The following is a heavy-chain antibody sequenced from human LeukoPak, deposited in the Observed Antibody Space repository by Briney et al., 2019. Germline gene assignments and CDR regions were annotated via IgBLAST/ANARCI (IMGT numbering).Heavy chain of an antibody. CDR1: GYSFTNYW. CDR2: IYPGDSDT. J-gene: IGHJ6*02. Sequence: GESLKISCKGSGYSFTNYWIVWVRQKPGEGLEWMGIIYPGDSDTRYSPSFQGQVTISADKSISTAYPQWSSLKASDTAMYYCARQGVTIFVGGMDVWGQGTTVTVSS. D-gene: IGHD3-3*01. V-gene: IGHV5-51*01. CDR3: ARQGVTIFVGGMDV.